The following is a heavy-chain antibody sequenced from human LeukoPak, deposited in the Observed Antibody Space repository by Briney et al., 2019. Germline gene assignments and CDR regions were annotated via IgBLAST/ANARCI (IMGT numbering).Heavy chain of an antibody. V-gene: IGHV1-69*06. J-gene: IGHJ3*02. CDR2: IIPIFGTA. CDR3: ARRYCPNGVCYHDRGAFDI. D-gene: IGHD2-8*01. CDR1: GYTFTGYY. Sequence: SVKVSCKASGYTFTGYYIHWVRQAPGQGLEWMGGIIPIFGTANYAQKFQGRVTLTADKSTSTAYMELSSLRSEDTAVYYCARRYCPNGVCYHDRGAFDIWGQGTMVTVSS.